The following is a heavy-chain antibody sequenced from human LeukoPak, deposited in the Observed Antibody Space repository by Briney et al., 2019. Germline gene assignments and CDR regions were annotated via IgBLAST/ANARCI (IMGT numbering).Heavy chain of an antibody. Sequence: GSLRLSCAASGFTFSSYGMHWVRQAPGKGLEWVAVISYDGSNKYYADSVKGRFTISGDNSKNTLYLQMNSLRAEDTAVYYCAKLGSLYDSSGYYPVDYWGQGTLVTVSS. J-gene: IGHJ4*02. CDR2: ISYDGSNK. D-gene: IGHD3-22*01. CDR1: GFTFSSYG. V-gene: IGHV3-30*18. CDR3: AKLGSLYDSSGYYPVDY.